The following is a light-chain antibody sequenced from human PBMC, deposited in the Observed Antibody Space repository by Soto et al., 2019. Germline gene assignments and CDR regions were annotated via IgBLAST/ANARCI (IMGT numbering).Light chain of an antibody. Sequence: EIVLTQSPGTLSLSPLEIATLSFMASQSVSSSYLAWYQQKPGQAPRLLIYGASSRATGIPARFSGSQSGTEFTLTISSLLSEDFAVYSCQQYNNWPLTFGGGTKVDIK. V-gene: IGKV3D-15*01. CDR1: QSVSSSY. J-gene: IGKJ4*01. CDR3: QQYNNWPLT. CDR2: GAS.